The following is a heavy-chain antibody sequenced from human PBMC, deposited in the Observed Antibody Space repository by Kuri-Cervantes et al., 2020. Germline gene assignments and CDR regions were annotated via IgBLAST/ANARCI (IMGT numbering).Heavy chain of an antibody. Sequence: GSLRLSCAASGFTFSNAWMSWVRQPPGKGLEWIGEIYHSGSTNYNPSLKSRVTISVDKSKNQFSLKLSSVTAADTAVYYCARGDSGSYAKNHAFDIWGQGTMVTVSS. D-gene: IGHD1-26*01. CDR2: IYHSGST. J-gene: IGHJ3*02. CDR1: GFTFSNAW. CDR3: ARGDSGSYAKNHAFDI. V-gene: IGHV4-4*02.